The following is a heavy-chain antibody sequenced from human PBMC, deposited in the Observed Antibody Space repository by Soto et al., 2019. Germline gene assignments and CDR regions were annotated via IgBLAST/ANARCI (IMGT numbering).Heavy chain of an antibody. CDR1: GASISSDY. V-gene: IGHV4-59*08. CDR3: ASGSGWDLAY. Sequence: LSLTCSVSGASISSDYWSWIRQPPGKGLEWIGLISYTGSTIYNPFLKSRVTISFDTSRNQFSLRLSSMTAADTAVYYCASGSGWDLAYWGQATLLTDSS. CDR2: ISYTGST. D-gene: IGHD3-22*01. J-gene: IGHJ4*02.